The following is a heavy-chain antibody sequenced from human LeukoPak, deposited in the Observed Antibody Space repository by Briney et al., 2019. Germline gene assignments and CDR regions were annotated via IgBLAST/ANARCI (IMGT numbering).Heavy chain of an antibody. V-gene: IGHV4-39*07. D-gene: IGHD5-18*01. CDR1: GASIRSNYY. CDR3: ARIVRDLRQLSDY. J-gene: IGHJ4*02. Sequence: PSETLSLTCTVSGASIRSNYYWGWIRQPPGKGPEWIGSVYYSGSSQYNPSLKSRVTISADTSKNQFSLKVISVTAADTAVYYCARIVRDLRQLSDYWGRGTLVTVSS. CDR2: VYYSGSS.